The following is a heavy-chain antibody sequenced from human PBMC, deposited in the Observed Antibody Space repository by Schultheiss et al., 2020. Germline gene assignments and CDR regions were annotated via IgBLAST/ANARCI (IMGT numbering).Heavy chain of an antibody. J-gene: IGHJ4*02. Sequence: GGSLRLSCAASGFTFSSYGMHWVRQAPGKGLEWVAVISYDGSNKYYADSVKGRFTISRDNSKNTLYLQMNSLRAEDTAVYYCAKDRLVGPIAVAVLVTPEIDYWGQGTRVTVYS. CDR2: ISYDGSNK. V-gene: IGHV3-30*18. CDR1: GFTFSSYG. D-gene: IGHD6-19*01. CDR3: AKDRLVGPIAVAVLVTPEIDY.